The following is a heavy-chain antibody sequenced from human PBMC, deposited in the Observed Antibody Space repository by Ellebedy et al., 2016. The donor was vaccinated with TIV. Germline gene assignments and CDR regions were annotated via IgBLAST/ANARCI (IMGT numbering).Heavy chain of an antibody. J-gene: IGHJ1*01. CDR3: STYTVGDDS. Sequence: PGGSLRLSCSSSGFSFNNGWMNWVRQSPGKGLEWVGRIKSESEGGTTDYAAPVKGRFTISRDDLQNILYLQMNNLTIAETGVYYCSTYTVGDDSWGQGTLVIVSS. CDR2: IKSESEGGTT. CDR1: GFSFNNGW. D-gene: IGHD1-26*01. V-gene: IGHV3-15*01.